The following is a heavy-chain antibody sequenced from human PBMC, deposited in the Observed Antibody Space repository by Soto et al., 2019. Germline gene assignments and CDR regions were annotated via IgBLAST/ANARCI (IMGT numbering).Heavy chain of an antibody. CDR1: GGTLRNSV. Sequence: QVQLVQSGAEVKKPGSSVKVSCTASGGTLRNSVISWVRQAPAQRLEWMGGVIPILGTGNYAQKFQGRVTMTADEATSTAYMDLSSLSPDDTAVYYCARLGQPGNWGPGTLVIVSS. CDR3: ARLGQPGN. CDR2: VIPILGTG. J-gene: IGHJ4*02. V-gene: IGHV1-69*01.